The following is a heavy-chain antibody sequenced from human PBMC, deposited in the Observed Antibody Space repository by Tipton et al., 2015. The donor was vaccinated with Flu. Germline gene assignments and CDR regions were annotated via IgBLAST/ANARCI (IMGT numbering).Heavy chain of an antibody. V-gene: IGHV4-59*08. J-gene: IGHJ6*02. CDR2: IYDTEST. D-gene: IGHD5-12*01. CDR1: GGSISSFY. Sequence: TLSLTCTVSGGSISSFYWSWIRQPPGKGLEWIGYIYDTESTNYNPSLKSRVTISVDTSKNQFSLKLSSVTAADTAMYYCARQVATVNYHYYGLDVWGQGTTVTVSS. CDR3: ARQVATVNYHYYGLDV.